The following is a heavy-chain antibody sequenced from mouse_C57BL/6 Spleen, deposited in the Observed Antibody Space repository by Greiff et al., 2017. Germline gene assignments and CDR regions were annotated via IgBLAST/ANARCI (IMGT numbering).Heavy chain of an antibody. Sequence: QVQLQQPGAELVMPGASVKLSCKASGYTFTSYWMHWVKQRPGQGLEWIGEIDPSDSYTNYNQKFKGKSTLTVDKSSSAAYLQLSSLTSEDSAVYYSATARGYGNYVRAYWGQGTLVTVSA. J-gene: IGHJ3*01. CDR2: IDPSDSYT. CDR1: GYTFTSYW. V-gene: IGHV1-69*01. CDR3: ATARGYGNYVRAY. D-gene: IGHD2-10*02.